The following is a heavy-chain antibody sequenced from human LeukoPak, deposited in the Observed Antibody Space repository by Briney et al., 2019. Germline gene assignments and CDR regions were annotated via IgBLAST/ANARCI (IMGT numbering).Heavy chain of an antibody. CDR2: IRYDGSNK. V-gene: IGHV3-30*02. Sequence: GGSLRLSCIASGFTFSIYGMHWVRQAPGKGLEWVAFIRYDGSNKYYADSVKGRFTISRDNSKNTLYLQMNSLRAEDTAVYYCAMEIAAADAFDIWGQGTMVTVSS. D-gene: IGHD6-13*01. CDR1: GFTFSIYG. CDR3: AMEIAAADAFDI. J-gene: IGHJ3*02.